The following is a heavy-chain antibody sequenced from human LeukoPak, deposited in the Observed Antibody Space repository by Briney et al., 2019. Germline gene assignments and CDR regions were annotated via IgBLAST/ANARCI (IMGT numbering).Heavy chain of an antibody. V-gene: IGHV4-34*01. CDR3: ASLILIAAGSDF. CDR1: GGSFSGYY. D-gene: IGHD6-13*01. CDR2: INHRGST. Sequence: PSETLSLTCAVYGGSFSGYYWSWIRQPPGKGLEWIGEINHRGSTTYNPSLKSRVSMSIDTSKNQFSLQLSSVTAADTAVYYCASLILIAAGSDFWGQGNQVTVSS. J-gene: IGHJ4*02.